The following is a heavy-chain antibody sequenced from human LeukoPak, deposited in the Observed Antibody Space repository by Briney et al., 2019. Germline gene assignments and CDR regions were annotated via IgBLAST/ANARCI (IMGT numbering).Heavy chain of an antibody. CDR2: ISSSSTI. CDR1: GFTFSSYS. J-gene: IGHJ5*02. CDR3: ASSGSYQTPFDP. V-gene: IGHV3-48*04. Sequence: GGSLRLSCAASGFTFSSYSMNWVRQAPGKGLEWVSYISSSSTIYYADSVKGRFTISRDNAKNSLYLQMNSLRAEDTAVYYCASSGSYQTPFDPWGQGTLVTVSS. D-gene: IGHD1-26*01.